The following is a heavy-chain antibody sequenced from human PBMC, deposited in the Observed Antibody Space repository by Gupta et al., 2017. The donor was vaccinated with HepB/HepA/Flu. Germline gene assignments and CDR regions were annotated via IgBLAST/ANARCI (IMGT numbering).Heavy chain of an antibody. CDR2: ISYDGSNK. CDR3: ARDWEIVGATTCMDY. Sequence: QVQLVESGGGVVQPGRSLRLSCAASGFHFSRYAMHWVRQAPGKGLEWVAVISYDGSNKYYADSVKGRFTISRDNSKNTLYLQMNSLRAEDTAVYYCARDWEIVGATTCMDYWGQGTLVTVSS. J-gene: IGHJ4*02. CDR1: GFHFSRYA. D-gene: IGHD1-26*01. V-gene: IGHV3-30-3*01.